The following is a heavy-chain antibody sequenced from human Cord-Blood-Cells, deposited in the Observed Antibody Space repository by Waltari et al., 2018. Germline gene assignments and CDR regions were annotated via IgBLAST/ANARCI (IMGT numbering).Heavy chain of an antibody. CDR3: ARGRRIAVAGNFDY. J-gene: IGHJ4*02. CDR2: INHSGST. V-gene: IGHV4-34*01. Sequence: QVQLQQWGAGLLKPPETPSLTCAVYGGSFSGSSWSWIRQPPGKGLEWIGEINHSGSTNYNPSLKRRVTISVDTSKNQFSLKLSSVTAADTAVYYCARGRRIAVAGNFDYWGQGTLVTVSS. CDR1: GGSFSGSS. D-gene: IGHD6-19*01.